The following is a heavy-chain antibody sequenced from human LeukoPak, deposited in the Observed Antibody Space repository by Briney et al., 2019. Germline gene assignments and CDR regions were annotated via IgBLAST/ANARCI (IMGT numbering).Heavy chain of an antibody. CDR2: VSHDGSNK. CDR3: ATIGDRRSGELYRIDY. Sequence: GGSLRLSCAASGFTFSNYAMHWVRQAPGKGLEWVAVVSHDGSNKYYADSVKGRFTISRDNSKNTLYLQMNSLRAEDAAVCYCATIGDRRSGELYRIDYWGQGTLVVVSS. J-gene: IGHJ4*02. D-gene: IGHD1-26*01. CDR1: GFTFSNYA. V-gene: IGHV3-30-3*01.